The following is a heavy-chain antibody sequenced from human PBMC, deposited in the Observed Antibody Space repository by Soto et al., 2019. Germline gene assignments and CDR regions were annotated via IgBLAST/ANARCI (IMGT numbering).Heavy chain of an antibody. V-gene: IGHV5-51*01. J-gene: IGHJ3*02. CDR1: GYSFTSYW. Sequence: GESLKISCKGSGYSFTSYWIGWVRQMPGKGLEWMGIIYPGDSDTRYSPSFQGQVTISADKSISTAYLQWSSLKASDTAMYYCARHLGNGGKNPWAIHDAFDNWGQGTMVTVSS. D-gene: IGHD2-8*01. CDR2: IYPGDSDT. CDR3: ARHLGNGGKNPWAIHDAFDN.